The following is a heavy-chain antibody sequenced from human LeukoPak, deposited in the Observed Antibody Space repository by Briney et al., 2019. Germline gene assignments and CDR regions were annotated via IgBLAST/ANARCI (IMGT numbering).Heavy chain of an antibody. Sequence: GGSLRLSCAASGFTFSSYGMHWVRQAPGKGLEWVAVISYDGSNKYYADSVKGRFTISRDNSKNTLYPQMNSLRAEDTAVYYCAKDLTYYYDSSGYYWGQGTLVTVSS. CDR2: ISYDGSNK. CDR3: AKDLTYYYDSSGYY. D-gene: IGHD3-22*01. J-gene: IGHJ4*02. V-gene: IGHV3-30*18. CDR1: GFTFSSYG.